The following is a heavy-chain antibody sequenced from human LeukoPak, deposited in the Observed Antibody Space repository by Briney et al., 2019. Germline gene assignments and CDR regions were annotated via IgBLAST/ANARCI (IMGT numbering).Heavy chain of an antibody. D-gene: IGHD6-6*01. J-gene: IGHJ4*02. V-gene: IGHV5-51*01. CDR1: GYSFTSYW. CDR3: ARKSAEYSSSNYFDY. CDR2: IYPGDSDT. Sequence: GESLKISCKGSGYSFTSYWTGWVRQMPGKGLEWMGIIYPGDSDTRYSPSFQGQVTISADKSISTAYLQWSSLKASDTAMYYCARKSAEYSSSNYFDYWGQGTLVTVSS.